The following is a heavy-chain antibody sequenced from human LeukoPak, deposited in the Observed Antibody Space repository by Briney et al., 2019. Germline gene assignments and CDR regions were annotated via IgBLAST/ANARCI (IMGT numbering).Heavy chain of an antibody. CDR1: GFTFSSYS. V-gene: IGHV3-21*01. CDR3: ATFWSGYGSQLG. D-gene: IGHD3-3*01. Sequence: GGSLRLSCAASGFTFSSYSMNWVRQAPGKGLEWVSSISSSSSYIYYADSVKGRFTISRDNAKNSLYLQMNSLRAEDTAVYYCATFWSGYGSQLGWGQGTLVTVSS. CDR2: ISSSSSYI. J-gene: IGHJ4*02.